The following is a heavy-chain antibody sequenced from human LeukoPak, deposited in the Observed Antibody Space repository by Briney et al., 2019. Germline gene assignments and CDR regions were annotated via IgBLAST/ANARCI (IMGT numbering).Heavy chain of an antibody. CDR3: ARGPQLGYYYYGMDV. Sequence: PSETLSLTCTVSGGSISSYYWSWIRQPPGKGLEWIEYIYYSGSTNYNPSLKSRVTISVDTSKNQFSLKLSSVTAADTAVYYCARGPQLGYYYYGMDVWGQGTTVTVSS. V-gene: IGHV4-59*01. J-gene: IGHJ6*02. D-gene: IGHD6-6*01. CDR1: GGSISSYY. CDR2: IYYSGST.